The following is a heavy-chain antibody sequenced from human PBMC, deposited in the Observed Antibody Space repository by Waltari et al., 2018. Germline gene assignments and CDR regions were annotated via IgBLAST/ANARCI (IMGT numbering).Heavy chain of an antibody. J-gene: IGHJ4*02. CDR3: ARHQRRGLRGLDV. D-gene: IGHD1-26*01. CDR1: GVTLTGYY. Sequence: QVHLNQWGTGLLRPSESLSLHCAVYGVTLTGYYWTWVRQSPGKGLEWIGEIDHRGVTNINLSLMSRVFMSVDTSDKQLSLKLRSVTAADTAVYYCARHQRRGLRGLDVWGQGTQVAVSS. V-gene: IGHV4-34*01. CDR2: IDHRGVT.